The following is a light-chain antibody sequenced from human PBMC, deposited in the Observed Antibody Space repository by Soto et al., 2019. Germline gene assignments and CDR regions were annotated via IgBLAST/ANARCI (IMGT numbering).Light chain of an antibody. V-gene: IGKV1-9*01. J-gene: IGKJ5*01. CDR2: AAS. CDR3: QQLNSYPIT. CDR1: QGISSY. Sequence: DIQLTQSPSFLSASVGDRVTITCRASQGISSYLAWYQQKPGKAPKLLIYAASTLQSGVPSRFSGSGSGTEFTLTISSLQPEDFATYYCQQLNSYPITFGQRTLPAVK.